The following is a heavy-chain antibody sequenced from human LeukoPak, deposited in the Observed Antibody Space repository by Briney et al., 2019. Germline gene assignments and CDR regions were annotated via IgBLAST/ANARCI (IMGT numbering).Heavy chain of an antibody. Sequence: GGSLRLSCAASGFTVSSNYMSWVRQAPGKGLEWVSVIYSGGSTYYADSVKGRFTISRDNSKNTLYLQMNSLRAEDTAVYYCASEGRARGYSGYEPCGLRGDYWGQGTLVTVSS. V-gene: IGHV3-66*01. CDR1: GFTVSSNY. CDR2: IYSGGST. CDR3: ASEGRARGYSGYEPCGLRGDY. D-gene: IGHD5-12*01. J-gene: IGHJ4*02.